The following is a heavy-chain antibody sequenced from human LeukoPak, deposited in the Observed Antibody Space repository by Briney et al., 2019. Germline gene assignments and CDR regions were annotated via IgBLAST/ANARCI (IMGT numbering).Heavy chain of an antibody. CDR3: ARASYSYDINGWVPFDY. Sequence: SETLSLTCAVYGGSFSGYYWSWIRQPPGKGLEWIGEINHSGGTNYNPSLKSRVTISVDTSKNQFSLRLSSVTAADTAVYYCARASYSYDINGWVPFDYWGQGTLVTVSS. D-gene: IGHD3-22*01. CDR2: INHSGGT. CDR1: GGSFSGYY. J-gene: IGHJ4*02. V-gene: IGHV4-34*01.